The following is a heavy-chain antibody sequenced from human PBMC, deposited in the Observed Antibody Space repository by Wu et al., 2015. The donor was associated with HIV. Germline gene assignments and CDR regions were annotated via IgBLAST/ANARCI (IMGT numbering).Heavy chain of an antibody. V-gene: IGHV1-8*01. CDR3: ARARNSYFDMDV. CDR1: GTPSSVYD. CDR2: MNPNSGSA. J-gene: IGHJ6*03. Sequence: QVQLVQSGAEVKEPGASVKSLLQDFVGTPSSVYDINWVRQATGQGLEWMGWMNPNSGSAVSVQKFQGRVTFTRNTSTRTAYMELSDLRSEDTAVYYCARARNSYFDMDVWGKGTTVIVSS.